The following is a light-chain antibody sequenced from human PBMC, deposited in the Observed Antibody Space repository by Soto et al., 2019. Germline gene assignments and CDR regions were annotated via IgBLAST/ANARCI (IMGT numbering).Light chain of an antibody. CDR1: SRDVGAYNY. CDR3: SSYTTNSTVI. CDR2: DVI. J-gene: IGLJ2*01. Sequence: QSALTQPASVSGSPGQSITISCTGTSRDVGAYNYVSWYQQHPDKAPKLIIFDVINRPSGVSNRFSGSKSGNTASLTISGLQAEDEADYYCSSYTTNSTVIFGGGTQLTVL. V-gene: IGLV2-14*01.